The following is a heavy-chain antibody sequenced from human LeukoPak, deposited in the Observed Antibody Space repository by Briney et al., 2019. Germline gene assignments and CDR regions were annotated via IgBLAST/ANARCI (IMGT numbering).Heavy chain of an antibody. J-gene: IGHJ6*02. CDR3: ARRRSSSWYEYYYYGMDV. Sequence: SETLSLTCTVSGGSISSYYWSWIRQPPGKGLEWIGYIYYSGSTNYNPSLKSRVTISVDTSKNQFSLKLSSVTAADTAVYYCARRRSSSWYEYYYYGMDVWGQGTTVTVSS. CDR2: IYYSGST. D-gene: IGHD6-13*01. V-gene: IGHV4-59*08. CDR1: GGSISSYY.